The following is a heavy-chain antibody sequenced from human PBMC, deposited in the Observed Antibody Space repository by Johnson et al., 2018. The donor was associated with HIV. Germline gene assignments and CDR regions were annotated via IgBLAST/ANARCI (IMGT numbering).Heavy chain of an antibody. V-gene: IGHV3-64*01. D-gene: IGHD6-13*01. J-gene: IGHJ3*02. Sequence: VQLVESGGGLVQPGGSLKLSCAASGFTVSSNYMSWVRQAPGKGLEYVSAISSNGGSTYYANSVKGRFTISRDNSKNTLYLQMNSLRAEDTAEYYCAKESFYRVSSWYGAFDIWGQGTMVTVSS. CDR1: GFTVSSNY. CDR3: AKESFYRVSSWYGAFDI. CDR2: ISSNGGST.